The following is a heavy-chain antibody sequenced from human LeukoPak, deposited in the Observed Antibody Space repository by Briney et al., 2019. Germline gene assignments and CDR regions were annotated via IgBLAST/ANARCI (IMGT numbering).Heavy chain of an antibody. V-gene: IGHV3-43*01. CDR3: ATLWMTTADY. D-gene: IGHD4-11*01. J-gene: IGHJ4*02. CDR1: GFTFDDYT. Sequence: GGSLRLSCAASGFTFDDYTMHWVRQAPGKGLEWVSLISWDGGSTCYADSVKGRFTISRDNSKNSLYLQMNSLRTEDTALYYCATLWMTTADYWGQGTLVTVSS. CDR2: ISWDGGST.